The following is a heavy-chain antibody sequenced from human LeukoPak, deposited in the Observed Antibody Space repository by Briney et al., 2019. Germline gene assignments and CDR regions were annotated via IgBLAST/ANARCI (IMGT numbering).Heavy chain of an antibody. CDR3: ASSEVYYDSSGNEVWGTFDY. J-gene: IGHJ4*02. Sequence: GEALKISCKGSGYSFTSYWIGWVRQMPGKGLEWMGIIYPGDSYTRYSPSFQGQVTISADKSISTAYLQWSSLRASDTAMYYCASSEVYYDSSGNEVWGTFDYWGQGTLVTVSS. CDR1: GYSFTSYW. CDR2: IYPGDSYT. D-gene: IGHD3-22*01. V-gene: IGHV5-51*01.